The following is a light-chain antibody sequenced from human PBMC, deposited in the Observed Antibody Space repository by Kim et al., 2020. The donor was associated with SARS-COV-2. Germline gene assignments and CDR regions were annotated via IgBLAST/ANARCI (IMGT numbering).Light chain of an antibody. CDR1: TSGCIR. Sequence: AQGKSARISCGGTTSGCIRWYRYRQERCRATVLAIYYDSAGRSAIPVRFSGSNSGNTDTLTISRVEAGDEADYYCQVWDSSSEPPVFGGGTQLTVL. CDR2: YDS. V-gene: IGLV3-21*04. CDR3: QVWDSSSEPPV. J-gene: IGLJ3*02.